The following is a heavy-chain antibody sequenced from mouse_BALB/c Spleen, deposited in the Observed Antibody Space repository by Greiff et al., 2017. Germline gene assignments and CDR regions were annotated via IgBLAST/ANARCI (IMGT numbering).Heavy chain of an antibody. CDR1: GFTFSSYG. CDR2: ISSGGSYT. Sequence: EVMLVESGGDLVKPGGSLKLSCAASGFTFSSYGMSWVRQTPDKRLEWVATISSGGSYTYYPDSVKGRFTISRDNAKNTLYLQMSSLKSEDTAMYYCASHYGNHVTYAMDYWGQGTSVTVSS. D-gene: IGHD2-1*01. V-gene: IGHV5-6*02. J-gene: IGHJ4*01. CDR3: ASHYGNHVTYAMDY.